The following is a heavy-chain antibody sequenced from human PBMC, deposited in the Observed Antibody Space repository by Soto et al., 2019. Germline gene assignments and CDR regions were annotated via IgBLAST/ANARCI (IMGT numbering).Heavy chain of an antibody. J-gene: IGHJ6*02. CDR3: AKVGGDYDFWSGYYMGDYYYYYGMDV. CDR1: GFTFSSYA. V-gene: IGHV3-23*01. Sequence: QPGGSLRLSCAASGFTFSSYAMSWVRQAPGKGLEWVSAISGSGGSTYYADSVKGRFTISRDNSKNTLYLQMNSLRAEDTAVYYCAKVGGDYDFWSGYYMGDYYYYYGMDVWGQGTTVTVSS. D-gene: IGHD3-3*01. CDR2: ISGSGGST.